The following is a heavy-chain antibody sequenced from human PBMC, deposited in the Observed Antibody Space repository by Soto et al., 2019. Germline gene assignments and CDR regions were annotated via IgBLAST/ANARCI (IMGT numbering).Heavy chain of an antibody. D-gene: IGHD3-10*01. CDR1: GYTFTSYG. Sequence: ASVKVSCKASGYTFTSYGISWVRQAPGQGLEWMGWISAYNGNTNYAQKLQGRVTMTTDTSTSTAYMELRSLRSDDTAVYYCARDRYYYGSGPRDAFDIWGQGTMVTVSS. CDR3: ARDRYYYGSGPRDAFDI. CDR2: ISAYNGNT. J-gene: IGHJ3*02. V-gene: IGHV1-18*01.